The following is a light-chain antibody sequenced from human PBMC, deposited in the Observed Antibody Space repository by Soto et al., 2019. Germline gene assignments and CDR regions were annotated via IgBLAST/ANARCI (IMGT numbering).Light chain of an antibody. J-gene: IGLJ1*01. V-gene: IGLV2-14*01. CDR3: SSYTSSSILEV. CDR1: SSDVGGYNY. Sequence: SALTQPASVSGSPGQSITISCTGTSSDVGGYNYVSWYQQHPGKAPKLMIYDVSNRPSGVSNRFSGSKSGNTASLTISGLQAEDEADYYCSSYTSSSILEVFGTGTKVTVL. CDR2: DVS.